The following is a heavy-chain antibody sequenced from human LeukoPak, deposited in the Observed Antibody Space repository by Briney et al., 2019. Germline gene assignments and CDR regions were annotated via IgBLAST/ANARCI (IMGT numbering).Heavy chain of an antibody. Sequence: GGSLRLSCAASGFTFSSYGMHWVRQAPGKGLEWVANIKEDGSEKYYVDSVRGRFTISRDNAKNSLYLQMNSLRAEDTAVYYCARLHSGRYYGDAFDIWGQGTMVTVSS. J-gene: IGHJ3*02. D-gene: IGHD1-26*01. CDR2: IKEDGSEK. CDR3: ARLHSGRYYGDAFDI. V-gene: IGHV3-7*03. CDR1: GFTFSSYG.